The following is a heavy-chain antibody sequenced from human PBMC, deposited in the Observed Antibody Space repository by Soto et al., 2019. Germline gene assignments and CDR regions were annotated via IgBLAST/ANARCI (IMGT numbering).Heavy chain of an antibody. V-gene: IGHV2-5*02. D-gene: IGHD6-19*01. CDR2: IYWDDDE. Sequence: QITLKESGPALVKPTQTLTLTCTFSGFSLSTNGVGVGWIRQPPGKTLEWLALIYWDDDERYSASLNRRLTISKDTSKNQVVLTMTNMDPVDTATYYCAHRLNTGWYGNYYFDYWGQGILVTVSP. CDR1: GFSLSTNGVG. J-gene: IGHJ4*02. CDR3: AHRLNTGWYGNYYFDY.